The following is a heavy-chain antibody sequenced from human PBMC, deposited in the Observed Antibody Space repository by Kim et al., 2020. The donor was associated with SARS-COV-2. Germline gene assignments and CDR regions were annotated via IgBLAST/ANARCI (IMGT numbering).Heavy chain of an antibody. CDR3: ARPRLLWFGEPRPQYYFDY. CDR2: ISYDGSNK. D-gene: IGHD3-10*01. Sequence: GGSLRLSCAASGFTFSSHAMHWVRQAPGKGLEWVAVISYDGSNKYYADSVKGRFTISRDNSKNTLYLQMNSLRAEDTAVYYCARPRLLWFGEPRPQYYFDYWGQGTLVTVSS. CDR1: GFTFSSHA. J-gene: IGHJ4*02. V-gene: IGHV3-30*04.